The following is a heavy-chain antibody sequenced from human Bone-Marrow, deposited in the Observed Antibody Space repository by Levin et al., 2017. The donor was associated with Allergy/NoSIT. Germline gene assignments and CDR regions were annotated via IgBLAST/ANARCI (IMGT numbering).Heavy chain of an antibody. J-gene: IGHJ4*02. D-gene: IGHD5-24*01. Sequence: SETLSLTCTVSGGSISSTTYYWGWIRQVPGRGLEWIGYTYYSGSTDYNPSLRSRVTISEDTSKNHFFLKLSSVTAADTGIYYCARVSPTMGLKRGSFDSWDQGTPFTVSS. V-gene: IGHV4-31*03. CDR1: GGSISSTTYY. CDR2: TYYSGST. CDR3: ARVSPTMGLKRGSFDS.